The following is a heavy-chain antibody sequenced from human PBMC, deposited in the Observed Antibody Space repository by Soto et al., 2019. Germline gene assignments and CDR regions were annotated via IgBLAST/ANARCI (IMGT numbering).Heavy chain of an antibody. CDR3: ARHMPGIAEDTFDI. D-gene: IGHD6-13*01. CDR1: GYTFTSYW. V-gene: IGHV5-51*01. Sequence: GESLKISCKGSGYTFTSYWIGWVRQMPGKGLEWMGIIYPGDSDTRYSPSFQGQVTILADKSISTAYLQWSSLKASDTAVYYCARHMPGIAEDTFDIWGQGTMVTVSS. J-gene: IGHJ3*02. CDR2: IYPGDSDT.